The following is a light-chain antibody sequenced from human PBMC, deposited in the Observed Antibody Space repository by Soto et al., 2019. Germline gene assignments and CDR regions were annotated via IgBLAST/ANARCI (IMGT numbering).Light chain of an antibody. CDR3: CSYARSSTYV. V-gene: IGLV2-23*01. Sequence: QSVLTQPASVSGSPGQSITISCTVTSSDVGTYNLVSWYQQHPGKAPKFMIFEGSKRPSGVSNRFSGSKSGNTASLTISGLQAEDEADYYCCSYARSSTYVFGTGTKVTVL. J-gene: IGLJ1*01. CDR2: EGS. CDR1: SSDVGTYNL.